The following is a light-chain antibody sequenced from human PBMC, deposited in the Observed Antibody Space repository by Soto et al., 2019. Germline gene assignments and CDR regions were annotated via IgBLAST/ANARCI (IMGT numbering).Light chain of an antibody. CDR2: GAS. J-gene: IGKJ1*01. CDR3: QQYGSSPPWT. CDR1: QSDGSNF. V-gene: IGKV3-20*01. Sequence: ELVLTQSPGSLSLSPGERATLSCKTSQSDGSNFVAWYQHKPGQAPRLLIYGASSRATGIPDRFSGSGSGTDFTLTISRLEPEDFAVYYCQQYGSSPPWTFGQGTKVDIK.